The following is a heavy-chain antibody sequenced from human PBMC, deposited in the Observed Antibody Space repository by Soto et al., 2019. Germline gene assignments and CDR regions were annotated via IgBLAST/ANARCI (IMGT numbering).Heavy chain of an antibody. Sequence: ASVKVSCTASGYTFTSYGISWVRQAPGQGLEWMGWISAYNGNTNYAQKLQGRVTITADESTSTAYMELSSLRSEDTAVYYCARDPYYDSSGTDWGQGTLVTVSS. CDR2: ISAYNGNT. J-gene: IGHJ4*02. CDR1: GYTFTSYG. CDR3: ARDPYYDSSGTD. D-gene: IGHD3-22*01. V-gene: IGHV1-18*04.